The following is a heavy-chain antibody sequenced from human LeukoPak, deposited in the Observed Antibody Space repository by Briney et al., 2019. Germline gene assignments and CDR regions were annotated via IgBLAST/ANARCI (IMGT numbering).Heavy chain of an antibody. D-gene: IGHD2-8*01. V-gene: IGHV1-2*02. CDR3: ARVGLRNCTNGVCYDYYFDY. J-gene: IGHJ4*02. Sequence: GASVKVSCKASGYTFTGYYMHWVRQAPGQGLEWMGWINPNSGGTNYAQKFRGRVTMTRDTSISTAYMELSRLRSDDTAVYYCARVGLRNCTNGVCYDYYFDYWGQGTLVTVSS. CDR2: INPNSGGT. CDR1: GYTFTGYY.